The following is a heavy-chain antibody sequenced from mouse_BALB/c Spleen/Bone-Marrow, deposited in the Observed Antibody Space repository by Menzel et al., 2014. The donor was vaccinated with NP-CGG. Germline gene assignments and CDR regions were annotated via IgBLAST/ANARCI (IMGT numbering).Heavy chain of an antibody. V-gene: IGHV1-4*01. Sequence: QVQLQQSGAELARPGASVKMSCKASGYTFDYYTVQWVKQRPGQGLEWIGYINPSSGYTNYNQKFKDKATLTADKSSSTAYMHLSSLTSEDSAVYYCAREVYGSWFAYWGQGTLVTVSA. CDR3: AREVYGSWFAY. J-gene: IGHJ3*01. CDR1: GYTFDYYT. D-gene: IGHD2-2*01. CDR2: INPSSGYT.